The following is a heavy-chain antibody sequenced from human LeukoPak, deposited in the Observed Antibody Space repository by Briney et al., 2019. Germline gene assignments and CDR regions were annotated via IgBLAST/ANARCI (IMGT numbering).Heavy chain of an antibody. CDR1: GYTFTNYH. CDR2: MNPNNGDS. Sequence: VASVTVSCKASGYTFTNYHINWVRQATGQGLEWMGWMNPNNGDSGYAQKFQGRVTITRDTSISTSYMELRSLGSDDTAVYFCARTTSFTASGYDYWGQGTLVTVSS. CDR3: ARTTSFTASGYDY. V-gene: IGHV1-8*03. D-gene: IGHD6-25*01. J-gene: IGHJ4*02.